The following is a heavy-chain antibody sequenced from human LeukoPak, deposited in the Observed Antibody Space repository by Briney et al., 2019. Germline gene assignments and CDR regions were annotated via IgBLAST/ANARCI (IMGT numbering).Heavy chain of an antibody. D-gene: IGHD3-10*01. J-gene: IGHJ4*02. Sequence: ASVKVSCKASGYTFTSYAMNWVRQAPGQGLEWMGWISAYNGNTNYAQKLQGRVTMTTDTSTSTAYMELRSLRSDDTAVYYCARDGRGWGSGKNTYWGQGTLVTVSS. CDR1: GYTFTSYA. V-gene: IGHV1-18*01. CDR2: ISAYNGNT. CDR3: ARDGRGWGSGKNTY.